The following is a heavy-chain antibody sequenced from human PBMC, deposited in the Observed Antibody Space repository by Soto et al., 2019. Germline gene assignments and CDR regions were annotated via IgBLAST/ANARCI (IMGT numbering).Heavy chain of an antibody. J-gene: IGHJ4*02. CDR3: ARNRRNTGDFDY. CDR2: MDPNSGDT. D-gene: IGHD7-27*01. Sequence: ASVKVSCKASGYSFTSYDINWMRQATGQGLEWMGWMDPNSGDTGYAQKFQGRVTMTRDTSISTAYMELSSLRSEDTALYYCARNRRNTGDFDYWGPGTLFTVSS. V-gene: IGHV1-8*01. CDR1: GYSFTSYD.